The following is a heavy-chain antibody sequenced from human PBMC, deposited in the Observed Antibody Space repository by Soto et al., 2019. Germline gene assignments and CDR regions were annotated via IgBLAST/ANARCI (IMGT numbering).Heavy chain of an antibody. Sequence: QVQLVQSGAEVKKPGSSVKVSCKSSGGIFGDYAINWVRQAPGQGLEWLGAIIPAIGTANYAHKFQGSVTITADESSNIAYVELRTLRSDDSAIYYCARGGFRFGAYGYVSYGGEGTLVTVSS. D-gene: IGHD3-16*01. J-gene: IGHJ4*01. V-gene: IGHV1-69*01. CDR3: ARGGFRFGAYGYVSY. CDR2: IIPAIGTA. CDR1: GGIFGDYA.